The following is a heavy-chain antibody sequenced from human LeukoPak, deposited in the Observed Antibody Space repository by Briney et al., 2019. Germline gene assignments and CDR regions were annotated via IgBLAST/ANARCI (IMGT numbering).Heavy chain of an antibody. CDR2: ISYDGSNK. V-gene: IGHV3-30-3*01. CDR1: GFTFSSYA. J-gene: IGHJ6*02. Sequence: QPGGSLRLSCAASGFTFSSYAMHWVRQAPGKGLEWVAVISYDGSNKYYADSVKGRFTISRDNSKNTLYLQMNSLRAEDTAVYYCANQMATIPRTGYGMDVWGQGTTVTVSS. CDR3: ANQMATIPRTGYGMDV. D-gene: IGHD5-24*01.